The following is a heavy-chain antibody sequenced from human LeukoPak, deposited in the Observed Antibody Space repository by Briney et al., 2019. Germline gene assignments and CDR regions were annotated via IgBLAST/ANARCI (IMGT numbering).Heavy chain of an antibody. J-gene: IGHJ3*02. CDR2: IYTSGST. CDR3: AGFAGYCSSTSCPKWGVDAFDI. V-gene: IGHV4-59*10. Sequence: SETLSLTCAVYGGSFSGYYWSWIRQPAGKGLEWIGRIYTSGSTNYNPSLKSRVTISVDTSKNQFSLKLSSVTAADTAVYYCAGFAGYCSSTSCPKWGVDAFDIWGQGTMVTVSS. CDR1: GGSFSGYY. D-gene: IGHD2-2*01.